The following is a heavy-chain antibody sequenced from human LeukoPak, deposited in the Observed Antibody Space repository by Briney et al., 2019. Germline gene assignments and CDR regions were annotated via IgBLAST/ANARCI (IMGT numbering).Heavy chain of an antibody. D-gene: IGHD3-16*02. CDR1: GGSFSGYY. V-gene: IGHV4-34*01. J-gene: IGHJ4*02. CDR2: INRSGST. CDR3: ARVMYYDYVWGSYRSYYFDY. Sequence: SETLSLTCAVYGGSFSGYYWSWIRQPPGKGLEWIGEINRSGSTNYNPSLKSRVTISVDTSKNQFSLKLSSVTAADTAVYYCARVMYYDYVWGSYRSYYFDYWGQGTLVTVSS.